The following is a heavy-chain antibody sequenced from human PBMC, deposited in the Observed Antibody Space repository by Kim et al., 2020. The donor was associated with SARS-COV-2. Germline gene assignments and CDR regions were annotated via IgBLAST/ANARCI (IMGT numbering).Heavy chain of an antibody. V-gene: IGHV3-33*06. CDR3: AKDFQDDYGDYWYNDMDV. CDR1: GFTFSSYG. Sequence: GGSLRLSCAASGFTFSSYGMHWVRQAPGKGLEWVAVIWYDGSNKYYADSVKGRFTISRDNSKNTLYLQMNSLRAEDTAVYYCAKDFQDDYGDYWYNDMDVWGRGTKVTVSS. CDR2: IWYDGSNK. D-gene: IGHD4-17*01. J-gene: IGHJ6*02.